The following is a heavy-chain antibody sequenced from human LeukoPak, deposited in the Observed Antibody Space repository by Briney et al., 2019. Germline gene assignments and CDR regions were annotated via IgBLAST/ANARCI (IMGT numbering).Heavy chain of an antibody. J-gene: IGHJ6*03. CDR2: IYYSGST. Sequence: SETLSLTCTVSGGSISSYYWTWIRQPPGKGLEWIGYIYYSGSTNYNPSFKSRVTISVDTSKNQFSLKLSSVTAADTAVCYCARVGMGYCSSTSCYDGDGYYYMDVWGKGTTVTVSS. V-gene: IGHV4-59*01. CDR1: GGSISSYY. CDR3: ARVGMGYCSSTSCYDGDGYYYMDV. D-gene: IGHD2-2*01.